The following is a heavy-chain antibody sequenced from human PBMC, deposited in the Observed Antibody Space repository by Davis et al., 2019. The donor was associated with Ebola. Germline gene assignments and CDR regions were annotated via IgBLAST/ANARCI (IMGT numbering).Heavy chain of an antibody. CDR2: ISYDGSNK. CDR3: ASGLRGYSYGNWFDT. J-gene: IGHJ5*02. Sequence: PGGSLRLSCAASGFTFSSYAMHWVRQAPGKGLEWVAVISYDGSNKYYADSVKGRFTISRDNAKNSLYLQMNSLRAEDTAVYYCASGLRGYSYGNWFDTWGQGTLVTVSS. V-gene: IGHV3-30-3*01. CDR1: GFTFSSYA. D-gene: IGHD5-18*01.